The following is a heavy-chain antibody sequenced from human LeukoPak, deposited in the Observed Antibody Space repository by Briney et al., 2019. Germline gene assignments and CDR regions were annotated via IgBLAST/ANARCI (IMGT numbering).Heavy chain of an antibody. CDR1: GLTFSNYA. J-gene: IGHJ4*02. CDR2: ISGSGDST. D-gene: IGHD3-10*01. Sequence: GGSLRLSCAASGLTFSNYAMSWVRQAPGKGLEWVSAISGSGDSTYYADSVKGRFTISRDNSKNTLYVQMNSLRAEDTAIYYCAKSRSGSSNWALRIFDNWGQGTMVSVSS. V-gene: IGHV3-23*01. CDR3: AKSRSGSSNWALRIFDN.